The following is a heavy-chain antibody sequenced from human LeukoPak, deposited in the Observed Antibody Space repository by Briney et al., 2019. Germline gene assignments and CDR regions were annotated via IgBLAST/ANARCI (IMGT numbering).Heavy chain of an antibody. CDR2: IYTSGST. J-gene: IGHJ6*02. Sequence: PSETLSLTCTVSGGSISSYYWSWIRQPARKGLEWIGRIYTSGSTNYNPSLKSRVTMSVDTSKNQFSLKLSSVTAADPAVYYCARGGGRVPAALYYYYYGMDVWGQGTTVTVSS. V-gene: IGHV4-4*07. CDR3: ARGGGRVPAALYYYYYGMDV. CDR1: GGSISSYY. D-gene: IGHD2-2*01.